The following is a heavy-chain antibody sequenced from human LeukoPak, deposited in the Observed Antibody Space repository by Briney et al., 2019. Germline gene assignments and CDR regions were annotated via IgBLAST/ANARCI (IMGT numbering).Heavy chain of an antibody. D-gene: IGHD4-23*01. J-gene: IGHJ4*02. Sequence: SETLSLTCAVYGGSFTDYYWSWIRQSPGKGLEWIGEINPSGSSNYNPSLKSRVTISVDTSKNQFSLKLSSVTAADTAVYYCARAYGGIDYWGQGTLVTVSS. V-gene: IGHV4-34*01. CDR2: INPSGSS. CDR3: ARAYGGIDY. CDR1: GGSFTDYY.